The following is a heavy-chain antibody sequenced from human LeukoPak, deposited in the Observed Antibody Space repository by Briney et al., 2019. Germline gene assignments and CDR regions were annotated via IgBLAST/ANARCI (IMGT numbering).Heavy chain of an antibody. V-gene: IGHV4-59*01. CDR3: ARGIAAAGTRAIYAFDI. CDR2: IYYSGST. D-gene: IGHD6-13*01. Sequence: SETLSLTCTVSGGSISSYYWSWIRQPPGKGLEWIGYIYYSGSTNYNPSLKRRVTISVDTSKNPFSLKLSSVTAADTAVYYCARGIAAAGTRAIYAFDIWGQGTMVTVSS. J-gene: IGHJ3*02. CDR1: GGSISSYY.